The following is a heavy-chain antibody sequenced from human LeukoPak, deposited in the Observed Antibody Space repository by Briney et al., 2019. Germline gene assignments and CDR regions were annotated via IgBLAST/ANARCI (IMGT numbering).Heavy chain of an antibody. CDR1: GYRFTSYW. V-gene: IGHV5-51*01. CDR3: ARQRRSSGWPNDY. J-gene: IGHJ4*02. Sequence: GESLKISFKGSGYRFTSYWIGWGRPMPGKGLEWMGIIYPGGSDTRYSPSFQGQVTITADKSISTAYLQWSSLKASDNAMYYCARQRRSSGWPNDYWGQGTLVTVSS. D-gene: IGHD6-19*01. CDR2: IYPGGSDT.